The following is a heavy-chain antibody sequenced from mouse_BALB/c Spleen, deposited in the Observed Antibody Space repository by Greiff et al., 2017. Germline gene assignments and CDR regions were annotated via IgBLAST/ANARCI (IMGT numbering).Heavy chain of an antibody. V-gene: IGHV2-9*02. D-gene: IGHD2-4*01. CDR1: GFSLTSSG. CDR3: ARDDDDDLYYFDY. CDR2: IWGGGSA. Sequence: VQRVESGPGLLAPSQSLSITCTLSGFSLTSSGVHWVRQPPRKGLEWLGVIWGGGSANYNSALMSRLSISKYNSKRQVFLNTNSLQTDDTAMYYCARDDDDDLYYFDYWGQGTPVTVSA. J-gene: IGHJ2*01.